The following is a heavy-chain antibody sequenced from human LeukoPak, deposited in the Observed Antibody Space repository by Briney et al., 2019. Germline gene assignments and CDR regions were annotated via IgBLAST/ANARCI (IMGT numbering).Heavy chain of an antibody. CDR2: IKQDGSEK. CDR1: VFTFSRYW. J-gene: IGHJ4*02. Sequence: PWGSLRLSCAASVFTFSRYWMSWVRQAPGKGLEWVANIKQDGSEKYYVDSVKGRFTISRDNAKNSLYLQMNSLRAEDTAVYYCARELYGDYDLDYWGQGTLVTVSS. CDR3: ARELYGDYDLDY. V-gene: IGHV3-7*01. D-gene: IGHD4-17*01.